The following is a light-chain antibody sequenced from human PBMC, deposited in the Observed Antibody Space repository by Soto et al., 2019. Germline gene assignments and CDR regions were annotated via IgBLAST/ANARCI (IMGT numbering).Light chain of an antibody. J-gene: IGLJ2*01. V-gene: IGLV1-40*01. CDR1: SSNIGAGYD. CDR3: QSYDSSLSGWV. Sequence: QSVLTQPPSVSGAPGQRVTISCTGTSSNIGAGYDVHWYQQHPGTAPKLLIYGNINRPSGVPDRFSGSKSGTSASLAITGLQAEDEADYYCQSYDSSLSGWVFGGGTKLTVL. CDR2: GNI.